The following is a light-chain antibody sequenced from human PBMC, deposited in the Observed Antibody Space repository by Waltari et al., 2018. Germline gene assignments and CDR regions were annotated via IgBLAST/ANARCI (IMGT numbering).Light chain of an antibody. Sequence: QSALTQPASVSGSPGQSISISCTGTTTDVGYYRYASWYQQPPGKAPRRMIYDVDKRPSGVSPRFSGSKSGNTASLTISALQAEDEANYYCSSYRPGDTLVFGGGTKLTVL. CDR3: SSYRPGDTLV. V-gene: IGLV2-14*03. CDR2: DVD. J-gene: IGLJ3*02. CDR1: TTDVGYYRY.